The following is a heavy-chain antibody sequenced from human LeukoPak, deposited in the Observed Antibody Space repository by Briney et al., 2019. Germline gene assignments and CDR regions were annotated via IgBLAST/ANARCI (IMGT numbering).Heavy chain of an antibody. CDR3: VRSVDYFDNTGPHMMFDY. V-gene: IGHV4-59*02. CDR2: LYHTGIT. CDR1: GGSVTSHY. D-gene: IGHD3-22*01. J-gene: IGHJ4*02. Sequence: PSENLSLTCNVSGGSVTSHYWNWIRRPPGKGLEWIGYLYHTGITKYNPSLKSRVSMSVDTSKNQFFLKVNSVTAADTAVYHCVRSVDYFDNTGPHMMFDYWGQGSLVTVSS.